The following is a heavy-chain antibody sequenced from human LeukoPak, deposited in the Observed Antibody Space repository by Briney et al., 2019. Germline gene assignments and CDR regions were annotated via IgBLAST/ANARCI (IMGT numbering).Heavy chain of an antibody. V-gene: IGHV1-46*01. CDR2: INPSGGST. D-gene: IGHD3-22*01. Sequence: ASVKVSCKVSGYTFTSYYMHWVRQAPGQGLEWMGIINPSGGSTSYAQKFQGRVTMTRDTSTSTVYMELSSLRSEDTAVYYCARGPVPSITMIVVVIPNFDYWGQGTLVTVSS. CDR3: ARGPVPSITMIVVVIPNFDY. J-gene: IGHJ4*02. CDR1: GYTFTSYY.